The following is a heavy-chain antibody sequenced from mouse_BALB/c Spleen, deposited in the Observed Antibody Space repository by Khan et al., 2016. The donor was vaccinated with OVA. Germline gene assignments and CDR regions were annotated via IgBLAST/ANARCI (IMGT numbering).Heavy chain of an antibody. Sequence: EVQLQESGPGLVKPSQSLSLTCTVTGYSITSNYAWNWIRQFPGNKLEWMGYISYSGRTSYIPSLKSRISITRDPSKNQFFLQLNSVTTEDTATYYCARGNYYGYAMDYWGQGTSVTVSS. CDR2: ISYSGRT. D-gene: IGHD1-1*01. CDR1: GYSITSNYA. V-gene: IGHV3-2*02. CDR3: ARGNYYGYAMDY. J-gene: IGHJ4*01.